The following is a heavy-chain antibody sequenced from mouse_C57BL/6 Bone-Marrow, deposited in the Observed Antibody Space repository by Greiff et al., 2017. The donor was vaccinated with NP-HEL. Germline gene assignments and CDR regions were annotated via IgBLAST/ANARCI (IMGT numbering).Heavy chain of an antibody. Sequence: VKLMESGAELARPGASVKLSCKASGYTFTSYGISWVKQRTGQGLEWIGEIYPRSGNTYYNEKFKGKATLTADKSSSTAYMELRSLTSEDSAVYFCARFFITSLSYYFDYWGQGTTLTVSS. CDR1: GYTFTSYG. J-gene: IGHJ2*01. CDR2: IYPRSGNT. CDR3: ARFFITSLSYYFDY. V-gene: IGHV1-81*01. D-gene: IGHD1-2*01.